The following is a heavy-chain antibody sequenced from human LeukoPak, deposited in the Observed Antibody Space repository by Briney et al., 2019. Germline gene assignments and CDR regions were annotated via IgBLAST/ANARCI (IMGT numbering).Heavy chain of an antibody. D-gene: IGHD2-21*02. J-gene: IGHJ4*02. Sequence: PGGSLRLSCAASGFTFDDYAMHWVRQAPGKGLEWVSLISGDGGSTYYADSVKGRFTISRDNSNNSLYLQMNSLRTEDTALYYCAKVPCGGDCYPEEYYFDYWGQGTLVTVSS. V-gene: IGHV3-43*02. CDR3: AKVPCGGDCYPEEYYFDY. CDR1: GFTFDDYA. CDR2: ISGDGGST.